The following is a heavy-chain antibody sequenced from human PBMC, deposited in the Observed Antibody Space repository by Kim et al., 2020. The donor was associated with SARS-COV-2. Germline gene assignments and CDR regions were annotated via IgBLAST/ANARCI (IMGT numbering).Heavy chain of an antibody. CDR3: AKDDGTYGSGSFGY. D-gene: IGHD3-10*01. J-gene: IGHJ4*02. CDR1: GFTFDDYA. CDR2: ISWNSGSI. V-gene: IGHV3-9*01. Sequence: GGSLRLSCAASGFTFDDYAMHWVRQAPGKGLEWVSGISWNSGSIGYADSVKGRFTISRDNAKNSLYLQMNSLRAEDTALYYCAKDDGTYGSGSFGYWGQG.